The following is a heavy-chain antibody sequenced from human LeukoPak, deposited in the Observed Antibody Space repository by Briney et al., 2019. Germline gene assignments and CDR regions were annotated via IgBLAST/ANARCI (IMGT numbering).Heavy chain of an antibody. CDR1: GGCISSSSYY. V-gene: IGHV4-39*01. D-gene: IGHD3-3*01. CDR3: ASASYYDFWSGYYELVHFDY. CDR2: IYYSGST. J-gene: IGHJ4*02. Sequence: SETLSLTCTVSGGCISSSSYYWGWIRQPPGKGLEWIGSIYYSGSTYYNPSLKSRVTISVDTSKNQFSLKLSSVTAADTAVYYCASASYYDFWSGYYELVHFDYWGQGTLVTVSS.